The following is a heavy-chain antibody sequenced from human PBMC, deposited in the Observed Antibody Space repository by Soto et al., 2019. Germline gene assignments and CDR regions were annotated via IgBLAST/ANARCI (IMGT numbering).Heavy chain of an antibody. J-gene: IGHJ4*02. D-gene: IGHD3-10*01. CDR2: INPSDGST. Sequence: ASLKVSCKAFGYTFNTYYIHWVRQAPGQGLEWMGIINPSDGSTSYAQKFQGRITMTRDTSTTVYMELGSLRSEDTAVYYCARDGYGSGTYPDHWGQGTQVTVS. CDR3: ARDGYGSGTYPDH. CDR1: GYTFNTYY. V-gene: IGHV1-46*02.